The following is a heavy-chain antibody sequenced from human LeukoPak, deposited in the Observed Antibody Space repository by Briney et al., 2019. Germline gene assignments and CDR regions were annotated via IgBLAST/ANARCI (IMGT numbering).Heavy chain of an antibody. CDR3: AREGQQLVRGGFDY. J-gene: IGHJ4*02. CDR1: GDSVPSNSAA. D-gene: IGHD6-13*01. Sequence: SQTLSLTCAISGDSVPSNSAAWNWIRQSPSRGLEWLGRTYYRSKWYNDYAVSVKGRITINPDTSKNQFSLQLNSVTPEDTAVYYCAREGQQLVRGGFDYWGQGTLVTVSS. V-gene: IGHV6-1*01. CDR2: TYYRSKWYN.